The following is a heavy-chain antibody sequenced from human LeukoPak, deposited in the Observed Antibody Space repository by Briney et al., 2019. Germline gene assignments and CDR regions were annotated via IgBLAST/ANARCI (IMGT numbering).Heavy chain of an antibody. CDR2: IKQDGGEK. D-gene: IGHD6-19*01. J-gene: IGHJ4*02. CDR1: GFTFSTSW. V-gene: IGHV3-7*01. CDR3: ARQAYPSGWYFED. Sequence: GVSLTLSCAPSGFTFSTSWMRCVRQAPGKAREWVANIKQDGGEKYYVASVKGRFTISRDNAKNSLYLQMNSLRAEDTALYYCARQAYPSGWYFEDWGQGTLVTVSS.